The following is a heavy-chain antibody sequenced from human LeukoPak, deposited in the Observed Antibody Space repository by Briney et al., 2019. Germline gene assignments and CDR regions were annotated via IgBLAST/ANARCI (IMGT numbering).Heavy chain of an antibody. CDR1: GFTFSSYA. V-gene: IGHV3-30*04. CDR2: ISYDGSNK. CDR3: AREGALGDNPPLDY. Sequence: PGGSLRLSCAASGFTFSSYAMHWVRQAPGKGLEWVAVISYDGSNKYYADSVKGRFTISRDNSKNTLYLQMNSLRAEDTAVYYCAREGALGDNPPLDYWGQGTLATVSS. J-gene: IGHJ4*02. D-gene: IGHD2-21*02.